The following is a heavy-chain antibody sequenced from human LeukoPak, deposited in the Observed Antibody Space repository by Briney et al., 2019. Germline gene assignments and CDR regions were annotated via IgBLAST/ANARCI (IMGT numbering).Heavy chain of an antibody. V-gene: IGHV3-30*18. CDR2: ISYDGSNK. Sequence: PGRSLRLSCAASGFTFSSYGMHWVRQAPGKGLEWVAVISYDGSNKYYADSVKGRFTISRDNSKNTLYLQMNSLRAEDTAVYYCANGGGPYDILTGSPDYWGQGTLVTVSS. CDR1: GFTFSSYG. J-gene: IGHJ4*02. D-gene: IGHD3-9*01. CDR3: ANGGGPYDILTGSPDY.